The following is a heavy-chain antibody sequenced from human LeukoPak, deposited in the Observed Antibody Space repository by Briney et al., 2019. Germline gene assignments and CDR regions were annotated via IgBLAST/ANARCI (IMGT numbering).Heavy chain of an antibody. Sequence: SETLSLTCAVYGGSFSGYYWSWIRQPPGKGLEWIGGINHSGSTNYNPSLKSRVTISVDTSKNQFSLKLSSVTAADTAVYYCARENRGSVVVAATPYSTKRGSYDYWGQGTLVTVSS. CDR1: GGSFSGYY. J-gene: IGHJ4*02. V-gene: IGHV4-34*01. D-gene: IGHD2-15*01. CDR3: ARENRGSVVVAATPYSTKRGSYDY. CDR2: INHSGST.